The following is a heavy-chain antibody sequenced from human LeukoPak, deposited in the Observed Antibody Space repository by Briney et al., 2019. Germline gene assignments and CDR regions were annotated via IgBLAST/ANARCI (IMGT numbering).Heavy chain of an antibody. CDR1: GFTISSYA. V-gene: IGHV3-23*01. CDR2: ITAVGTRS. CDR3: AKERWYFED. Sequence: PGGSLRLSCAASGFTISSYAMSWVRQAPGKGLEWVSTITAVGTRSYYAESVKGRFTVSRDNSGDTLYLNMNSLRAEDTAVYYCAKERWYFEDWGQGTLVTVSS. J-gene: IGHJ4*02.